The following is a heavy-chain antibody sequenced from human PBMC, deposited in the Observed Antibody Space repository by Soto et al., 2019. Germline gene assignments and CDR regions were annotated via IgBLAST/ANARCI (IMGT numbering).Heavy chain of an antibody. Sequence: PGGSLRLSCSSSGFTFSRYPMGSVRQAPGKGMEWVSGINSDGSSINYADSVKGRFTISRDNAKNTVFLQMNSLRAEDTAMYYCARCYGTYSHIDYWGQGTLVTVSS. CDR3: ARCYGTYSHIDY. CDR1: GFTFSRYP. V-gene: IGHV3-74*01. J-gene: IGHJ4*02. D-gene: IGHD2-15*01. CDR2: INSDGSSI.